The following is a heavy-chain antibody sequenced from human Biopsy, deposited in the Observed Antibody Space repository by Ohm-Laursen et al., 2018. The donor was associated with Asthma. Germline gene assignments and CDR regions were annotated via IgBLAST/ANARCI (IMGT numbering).Heavy chain of an antibody. V-gene: IGHV4-34*01. Sequence: PPGTLSLTCNVSPGSFSGFFWTWICQSPGKGLEWIGETNERGVTNNNPSLKSRVIISIDTYWNRVSLKLTSVTAADTAVYYCARGPELDVWGQGTTVTVSS. CDR2: TNERGVT. J-gene: IGHJ6*02. CDR3: ARGPELDV. CDR1: PGSFSGFF.